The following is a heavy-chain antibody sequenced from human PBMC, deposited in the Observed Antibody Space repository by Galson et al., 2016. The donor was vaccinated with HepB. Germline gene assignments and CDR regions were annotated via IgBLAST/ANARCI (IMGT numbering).Heavy chain of an antibody. CDR1: GGSISSYY. CDR2: IYYSGIT. J-gene: IGHJ3*02. CDR3: ARGTRGGFDI. V-gene: IGHV4-59*01. Sequence: ETLSLTCTVSGGSISSYYWSWIRQPPGKGLEWIGYIYYSGITNYNPSLKSRVTISVDTSKNQFSLKLSSVTAADTAVYYCARGTRGGFDIWGQGTMVTVSS. D-gene: IGHD3-16*01.